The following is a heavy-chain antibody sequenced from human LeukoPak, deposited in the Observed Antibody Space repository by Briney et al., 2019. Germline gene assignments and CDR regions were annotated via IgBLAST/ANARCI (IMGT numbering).Heavy chain of an antibody. CDR1: GFTFSDYY. V-gene: IGHV3-11*04. Sequence: GGALTLSCAASGFTFSDYYMSWIRQAPGKGLEWVSYISSSGSTIYYADSVKGRFTISRDNAKNSLYLQMNSLRAEDTAVYYCARDLEVVAATGYFDYWGQGTLVTVSS. CDR3: ARDLEVVAATGYFDY. D-gene: IGHD2-15*01. CDR2: ISSSGSTI. J-gene: IGHJ4*02.